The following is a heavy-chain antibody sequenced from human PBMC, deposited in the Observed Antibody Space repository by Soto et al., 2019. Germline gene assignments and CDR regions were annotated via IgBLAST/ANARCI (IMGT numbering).Heavy chain of an antibody. Sequence: PGESLKISCKGSGYSFTNYWIGWVRQMPGKGLEWMRIIHPSDSDTRYSPYFQGQVTISADKSINTTYMQWSSLRSEDTALYYCARGSPLFMGYWGQGTLVTVSS. CDR2: IHPSDSDT. J-gene: IGHJ4*02. CDR1: GYSFTNYW. D-gene: IGHD3-10*01. V-gene: IGHV5-51*01. CDR3: ARGSPLFMGY.